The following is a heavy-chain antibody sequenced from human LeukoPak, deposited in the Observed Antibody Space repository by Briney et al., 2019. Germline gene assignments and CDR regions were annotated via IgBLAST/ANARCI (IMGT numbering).Heavy chain of an antibody. Sequence: SETLSLTCTVSGGSISSYYWGWIRQPPGKGLEWIGYIYYSGSTNYNPSLKSRVTISVDTSKNQFSLKLSSVTAADTAVYYCAAAVAGRDTYYYYGMDVWGQGTTVTVSS. D-gene: IGHD6-19*01. CDR3: AAAVAGRDTYYYYGMDV. CDR2: IYYSGST. V-gene: IGHV4-59*01. CDR1: GGSISSYY. J-gene: IGHJ6*02.